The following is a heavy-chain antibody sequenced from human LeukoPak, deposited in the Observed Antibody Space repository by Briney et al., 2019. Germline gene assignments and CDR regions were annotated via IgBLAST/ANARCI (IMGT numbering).Heavy chain of an antibody. CDR3: TTVWGGD. D-gene: IGHD7-27*01. CDR1: GFTFSSYS. Sequence: GGSLRLSCAASGFTFSSYSMSWVRQAPGEGLEWLGRIKSKVHGETIDYAAPVKGRFTISRDDSKNTLYLEMNSLKTEDTAVYHCTTVWGGDWGQGTLVTVSS. J-gene: IGHJ1*01. CDR2: IKSKVHGETI. V-gene: IGHV3-15*01.